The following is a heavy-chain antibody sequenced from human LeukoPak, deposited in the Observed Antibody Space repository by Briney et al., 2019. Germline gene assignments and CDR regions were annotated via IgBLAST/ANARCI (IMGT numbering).Heavy chain of an antibody. Sequence: PSETLSLTCAVYGGSSSGYYWSWIRQPPGKGLEWIGEINHSGSTNYNPSLKSRVTISVDTSKNQFSLKLSSVTAADTAVYYCARPPYCSGGSCWNWFDPWGQGTLVTVSS. CDR3: ARPPYCSGGSCWNWFDP. J-gene: IGHJ5*02. D-gene: IGHD2-15*01. V-gene: IGHV4-34*01. CDR1: GGSSSGYY. CDR2: INHSGST.